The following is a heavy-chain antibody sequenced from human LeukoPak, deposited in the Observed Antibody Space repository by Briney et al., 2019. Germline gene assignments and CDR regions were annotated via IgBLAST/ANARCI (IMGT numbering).Heavy chain of an antibody. CDR3: AKDSSRYDYVWGSYRPLDY. CDR1: GFTFSSYG. V-gene: IGHV3-30*02. Sequence: GGSLRLSCAASGFTFSSYGMHWVRQAPGKGLECVAFIRYDGSNKYYADSVKGRFTISRDNSKNTLYLQMNSLRAEDTAVYYCAKDSSRYDYVWGSYRPLDYWGQGTLVTVSS. D-gene: IGHD3-16*02. J-gene: IGHJ4*02. CDR2: IRYDGSNK.